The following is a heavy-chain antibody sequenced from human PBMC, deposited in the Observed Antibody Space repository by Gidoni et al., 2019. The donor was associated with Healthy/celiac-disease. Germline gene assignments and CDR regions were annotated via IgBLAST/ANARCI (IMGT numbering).Heavy chain of an antibody. D-gene: IGHD6-13*01. J-gene: IGHJ6*02. Sequence: WMGGIIPIFGTANYALTFQGRVTITADESTSTAYMELSSLRSEDTAVYYCARDGVWRNYYGMDVWGQGTTVTVSS. CDR2: IIPIFGTA. V-gene: IGHV1-69*01. CDR3: ARDGVWRNYYGMDV.